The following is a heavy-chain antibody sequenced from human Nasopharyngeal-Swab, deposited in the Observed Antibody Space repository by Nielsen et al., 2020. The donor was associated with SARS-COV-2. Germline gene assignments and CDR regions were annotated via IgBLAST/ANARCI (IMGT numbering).Heavy chain of an antibody. Sequence: SETLSLTCAVYGGSISGYYWSWIRQPPGKGLEWIGEINHSGSTNYNPSLKSRVTISVDTSKNQLSLKLSSVTAADTAVYYCARGSRGNGAAFDIWGQGTMVTVSS. J-gene: IGHJ3*02. CDR1: GGSISGYY. CDR2: INHSGST. V-gene: IGHV4-34*01. D-gene: IGHD2-8*01. CDR3: ARGSRGNGAAFDI.